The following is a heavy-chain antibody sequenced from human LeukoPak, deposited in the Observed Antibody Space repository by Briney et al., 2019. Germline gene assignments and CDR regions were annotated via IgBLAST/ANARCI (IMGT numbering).Heavy chain of an antibody. D-gene: IGHD3-10*01. V-gene: IGHV3-9*01. Sequence: GGSLRLSCAASGFKFDDYAMHWVRHAPGKGLEWVSGISWNSGSIGYADSVKGRFTTSRDNAKNSLYLQMNSLRAEDTALYCCAKSGITMVRGVTTDWGQGTLVTVSS. CDR3: AKSGITMVRGVTTD. CDR1: GFKFDDYA. J-gene: IGHJ4*02. CDR2: ISWNSGSI.